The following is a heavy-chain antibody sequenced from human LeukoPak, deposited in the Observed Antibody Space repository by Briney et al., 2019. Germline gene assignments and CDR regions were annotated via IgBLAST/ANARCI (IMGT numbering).Heavy chain of an antibody. Sequence: ASVKVSCKASGYTFTGYYMHWVRQAPGQGHEWMGWINPNSGDINYAQKFQGKVTMTRDTSISTAYMELSRLRSDGTAVYYCARDLGHSSGWYIDYWGQGTLVTVSS. CDR2: INPNSGDI. CDR1: GYTFTGYY. D-gene: IGHD6-19*01. V-gene: IGHV1-2*02. J-gene: IGHJ4*02. CDR3: ARDLGHSSGWYIDY.